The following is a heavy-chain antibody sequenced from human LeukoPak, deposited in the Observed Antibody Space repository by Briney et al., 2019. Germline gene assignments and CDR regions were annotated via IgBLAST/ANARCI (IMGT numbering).Heavy chain of an antibody. J-gene: IGHJ4*02. CDR3: AKVPHYYYDSSGYYSDY. Sequence: GGSLRLSCAASRLTFSSHWMHWVRQAPGKGLEWVSPISGSGGSTYYADSEKGRFTISRDNSKNTLYLQMNSLRAEDTAVYYCAKVPHYYYDSSGYYSDYWGQGTLVTVSS. CDR1: RLTFSSHW. V-gene: IGHV3-23*01. CDR2: ISGSGGST. D-gene: IGHD3-22*01.